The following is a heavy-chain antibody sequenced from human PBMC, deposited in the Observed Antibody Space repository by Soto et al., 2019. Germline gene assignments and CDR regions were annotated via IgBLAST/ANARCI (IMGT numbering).Heavy chain of an antibody. V-gene: IGHV4-31*03. CDR2: IYYSGST. Sequence: PSETLSLTCTVSGGSISSGGYYWSWIRQHPGKGLEWIGYIYYSGSTYYNPSLKSRVTISVDTSKNQFSLKLSSVTAADTAVYYCARNAVYCSSTSCYRVIDYWGQGTLVTVSS. J-gene: IGHJ4*02. CDR1: GGSISSGGYY. D-gene: IGHD2-2*01. CDR3: ARNAVYCSSTSCYRVIDY.